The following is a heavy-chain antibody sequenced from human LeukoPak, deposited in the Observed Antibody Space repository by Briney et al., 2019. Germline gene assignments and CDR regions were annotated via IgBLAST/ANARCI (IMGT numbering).Heavy chain of an antibody. CDR3: ARGAKYYYDSSGTWGYFDY. CDR2: INHSGST. CDR1: GFTFSSYS. J-gene: IGHJ4*02. Sequence: GSLRLSCAASGFTFSSYSMNWVRQAPGKGLEWIGEINHSGSTNYNPSLKSRVTISVDTSKNQFSLKLSSVTAADTAVYYCARGAKYYYDSSGTWGYFDYWGQGTLVTVSS. D-gene: IGHD3-22*01. V-gene: IGHV4-34*01.